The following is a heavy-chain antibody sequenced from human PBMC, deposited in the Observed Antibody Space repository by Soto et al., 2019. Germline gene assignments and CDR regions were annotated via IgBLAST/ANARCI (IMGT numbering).Heavy chain of an antibody. J-gene: IGHJ4*02. CDR3: RWARDGSGGGSDY. CDR2: IHPGDSDT. V-gene: IGHV5-51*01. Sequence: GESLKISCQGSGYSFTNYWVGWVRQIPGRGLEWMGIIHPGDSDTRYSPFFQGRFTISRDNSKNTLYLQLSSLRAEDTAVYYCRWARDGSGGGSDYWGQGTLVTVSS. D-gene: IGHD3-22*01. CDR1: GYSFTNYW.